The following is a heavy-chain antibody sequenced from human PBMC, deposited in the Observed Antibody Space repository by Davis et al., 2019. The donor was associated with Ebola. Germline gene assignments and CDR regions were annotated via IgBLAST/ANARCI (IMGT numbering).Heavy chain of an antibody. J-gene: IGHJ5*02. V-gene: IGHV3-23*01. CDR2: ISVRSIT. CDR3: AKVHPPTTVTTGWFDP. Sequence: GESLKIPCAASGFIFSSYAMSWVRQAPGKGLEWVSSISVRSITYHADSVKGRFTISRDNSKNKLYLQMNSLRAEDTAVYYCAKVHPPTTVTTGWFDPWGQGTLVTVSS. CDR1: GFIFSSYA. D-gene: IGHD4-17*01.